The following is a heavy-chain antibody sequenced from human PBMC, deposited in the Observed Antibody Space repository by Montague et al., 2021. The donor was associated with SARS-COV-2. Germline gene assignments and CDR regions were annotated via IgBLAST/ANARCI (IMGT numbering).Heavy chain of an antibody. Sequence: SETLSLTCTVSGASISTGSDYWTWIRQRPGRGLEWIGNFYYSGGSTYNPSLKSRVTISADTSKNLFSLTLKSVTASDTAVYYCARDRGDIYGGNSAWFDPWGQGTLXTVSS. CDR2: FYYSGGS. CDR1: GASISTGSDY. J-gene: IGHJ5*02. V-gene: IGHV4-61*03. CDR3: ARDRGDIYGGNSAWFDP. D-gene: IGHD4-23*01.